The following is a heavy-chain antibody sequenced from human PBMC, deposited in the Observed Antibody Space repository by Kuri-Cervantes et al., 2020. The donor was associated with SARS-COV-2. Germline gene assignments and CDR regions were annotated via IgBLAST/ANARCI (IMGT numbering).Heavy chain of an antibody. CDR1: GYTFTSYY. D-gene: IGHD3-10*01. V-gene: IGHV1-46*03. CDR2: INPSGGST. CDR3: AVIMVQGVIILDY. Sequence: ASVKVSCKASGYTFTSYYMHWVRQAPGQGLEWMGIINPSGGSTSYAQKFQGRVTMTRDTSTSTVYMELSSLRSEDTVVYYCAVIMVQGVIILDYWGQGTLVTVSS. J-gene: IGHJ4*02.